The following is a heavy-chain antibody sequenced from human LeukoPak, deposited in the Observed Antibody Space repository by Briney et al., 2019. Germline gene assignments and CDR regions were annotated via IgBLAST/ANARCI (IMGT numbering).Heavy chain of an antibody. CDR2: ISAYNGNT. J-gene: IGHJ4*02. Sequence: GASVTVSCKASGYTFTSYGISWVRQAPGQGLEWMGWISAYNGNTNYAQKLQGRVTITTDTSTSTAYMELRSLRSDDTAVYYCARDNPFTMVDYWGQGTLVTVSS. CDR3: ARDNPFTMVDY. CDR1: GYTFTSYG. D-gene: IGHD3-10*01. V-gene: IGHV1-18*04.